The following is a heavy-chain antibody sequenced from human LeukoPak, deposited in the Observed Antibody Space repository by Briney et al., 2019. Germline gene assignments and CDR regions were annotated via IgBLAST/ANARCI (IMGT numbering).Heavy chain of an antibody. J-gene: IGHJ4*02. V-gene: IGHV3-30*18. CDR3: AKLMVAATSDY. D-gene: IGHD2-15*01. Sequence: GGSLTLSCAISGFTSTTAWMTWVRQAPGKGLEWVAVISYDGSNKYYADSVKGRFTISRDNSKNTLYLQMNSLRAEDTAVYYCAKLMVAATSDYWGQGALVTVSS. CDR1: GFTSTTAW. CDR2: ISYDGSNK.